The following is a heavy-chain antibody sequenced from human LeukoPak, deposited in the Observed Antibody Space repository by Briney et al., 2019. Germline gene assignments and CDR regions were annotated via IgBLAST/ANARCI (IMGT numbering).Heavy chain of an antibody. J-gene: IGHJ4*02. V-gene: IGHV3-74*01. CDR2: INSDESST. CDR3: AKSRRAYCSGGSCFGLWDY. D-gene: IGHD2-15*01. CDR1: GFTLSTYW. Sequence: GGSLRLSCAASGFTLSTYWMHWVRQAPGKGLVWVSRINSDESSTTYADSVKGRFTISRDNAKNTLYLQMNSLRAEDTAVYYCAKSRRAYCSGGSCFGLWDYWGQGTLVTVSS.